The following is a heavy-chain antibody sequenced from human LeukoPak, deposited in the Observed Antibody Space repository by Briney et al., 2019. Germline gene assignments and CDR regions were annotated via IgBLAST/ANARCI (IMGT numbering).Heavy chain of an antibody. CDR3: ALSSSWYGWFFDY. CDR2: ISYDGSNK. V-gene: IGHV3-30*03. D-gene: IGHD6-13*01. Sequence: PGGSLRLSCAASGFTFSSYGMHWVRQAPGKGLEWVAVISYDGSNKYYADSVKGRFTISRDNSKNTLYLQMNSLRAEDTAVYYCALSSSWYGWFFDYWGQGTLVTVSS. CDR1: GFTFSSYG. J-gene: IGHJ4*02.